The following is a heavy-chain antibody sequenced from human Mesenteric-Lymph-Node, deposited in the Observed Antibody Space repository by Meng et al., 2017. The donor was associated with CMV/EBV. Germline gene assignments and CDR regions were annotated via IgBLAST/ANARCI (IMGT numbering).Heavy chain of an antibody. CDR3: ARVSGWFDP. CDR1: GGYVSSGSYY. CDR2: IYYSGST. Sequence: LTGTGSGGYVSSGSYYWSWVRQPPGKGLEWIGYIYYSGSTNYNPSLKSRVTISVDTSKNQFSLKLSSVTAADTAVYYCARVSGWFDPWGQGTLVTVSS. J-gene: IGHJ5*02. D-gene: IGHD6-25*01. V-gene: IGHV4-61*01.